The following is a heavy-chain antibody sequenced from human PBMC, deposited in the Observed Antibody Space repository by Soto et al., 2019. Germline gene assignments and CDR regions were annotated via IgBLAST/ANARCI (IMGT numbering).Heavy chain of an antibody. CDR2: INHSGST. J-gene: IGHJ4*02. Sequence: QVQLQQWGAGLLKPSETLCLTCAVYGGSFSGYYWSWIRQPPGKGLEWIGEINHSGSTNYNPSLKSRVTISVDTSKNQFSLTLSSVTAADTAVYYCARGVYSSSWVDYWGQGTLVTVSS. CDR1: GGSFSGYY. CDR3: ARGVYSSSWVDY. D-gene: IGHD6-6*01. V-gene: IGHV4-34*01.